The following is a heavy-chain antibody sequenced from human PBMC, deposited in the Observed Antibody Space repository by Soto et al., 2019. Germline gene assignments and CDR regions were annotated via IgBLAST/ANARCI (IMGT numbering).Heavy chain of an antibody. CDR1: GGSFSPHY. CDR2: IYYAGST. V-gene: IGHV4-59*08. CDR3: GRLGKYYQSLDP. J-gene: IGHJ5*02. D-gene: IGHD2-2*01. Sequence: PSETLSLTCTVSGGSFSPHYWSWIRQPPGKGLEWVGYIYYAGSTSYNPSLRGRVTISLETSKSQFSLRLSSVTAADPAVHYFGRLGKYYQSLDPWGPGNLVTVSS.